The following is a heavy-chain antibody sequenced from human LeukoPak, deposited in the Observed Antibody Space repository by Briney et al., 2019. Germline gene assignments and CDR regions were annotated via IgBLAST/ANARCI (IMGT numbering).Heavy chain of an antibody. CDR1: GGSISSYY. CDR3: ARDRYCSGGLCYSGRFDP. Sequence: SETLSLTCTVSGGSISSYYWSWIRQPPGKGLEWIGYISYSGSANYNPTLKGRVTISVDTSKYQFSLKLSSVTAADTAVYYCARDRYCSGGLCYSGRFDPWGQGTLVTVSS. D-gene: IGHD2-15*01. V-gene: IGHV4-59*01. CDR2: ISYSGSA. J-gene: IGHJ5*02.